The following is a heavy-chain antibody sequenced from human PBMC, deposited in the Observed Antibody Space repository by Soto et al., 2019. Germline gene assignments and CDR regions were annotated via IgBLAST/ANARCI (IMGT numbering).Heavy chain of an antibody. CDR2: IIPIFGTA. CDR1: GGTFSSYA. V-gene: IGHV1-69*13. CDR3: ALHYGSGSNYYYYGMDV. J-gene: IGHJ6*02. D-gene: IGHD3-10*01. Sequence: ASVKVSCKASGGTFSSYAISWVRQAPGQGLEWMGGIIPIFGTADYAQKFQGRVTITADESASTAYMELSSLRSEDTAVYYCALHYGSGSNYYYYGMDVWGQGTTVTVSS.